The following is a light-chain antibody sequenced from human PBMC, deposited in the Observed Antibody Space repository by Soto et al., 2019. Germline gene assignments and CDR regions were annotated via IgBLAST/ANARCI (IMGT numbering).Light chain of an antibody. J-gene: IGLJ3*02. V-gene: IGLV2-14*01. Sequence: QSALTQPASVSGSPGQSITISCTGTSSDVGGYKDVSWYQQYPGKAPKLLIYDVSNRPSGVSNRFSGSKSGNTASLTISGLQAEDEADYYCSSYASASTPWVFGGGTKLTVL. CDR1: SSDVGGYKD. CDR3: SSYASASTPWV. CDR2: DVS.